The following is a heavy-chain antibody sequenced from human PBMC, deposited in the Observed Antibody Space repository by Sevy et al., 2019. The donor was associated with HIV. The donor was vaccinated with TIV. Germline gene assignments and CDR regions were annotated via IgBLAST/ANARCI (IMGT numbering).Heavy chain of an antibody. V-gene: IGHV3-7*01. Sequence: GGSLRLSCAASGFTFSANWMNWVRQAPGKGLGWVAKIKADGIDKHFVDSVEGRFTISRDTAKNLLFLQMNSLRVEDTAVYYCAHETFGRFESWGQGTLVTVSS. CDR2: IKADGIDK. CDR3: AHETFGRFES. D-gene: IGHD3-16*01. CDR1: GFTFSANW. J-gene: IGHJ4*02.